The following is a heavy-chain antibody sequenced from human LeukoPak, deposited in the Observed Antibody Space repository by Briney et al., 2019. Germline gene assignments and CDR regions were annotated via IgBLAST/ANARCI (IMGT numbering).Heavy chain of an antibody. D-gene: IGHD2-21*02. CDR1: GYSFTSYW. CDR3: ARRRYCGGDCYDRAFDI. Sequence: GECLKISCKGSGYSFTSYWIGWVRQMPGKGLEWMGIIYPGDSDTRYSPSFQGQVTISADKSISTAYLQWSSLKASDTAMYYCARRRYCGGDCYDRAFDIWGQGTMVTVSS. CDR2: IYPGDSDT. J-gene: IGHJ3*02. V-gene: IGHV5-51*01.